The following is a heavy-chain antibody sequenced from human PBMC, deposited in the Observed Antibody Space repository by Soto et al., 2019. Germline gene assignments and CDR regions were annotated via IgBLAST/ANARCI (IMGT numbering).Heavy chain of an antibody. J-gene: IGHJ4*02. D-gene: IGHD3-3*01. Sequence: SETLSLTCAVSGGSISNSNWWTWVRQPPGKGLEWIGEIYHNGSANYNPSLKSRVSISVDKSKNQFSLKLNSVTAADTAIYYCASLQKEIFGLLIMGFDYWGQGA. CDR2: IYHNGSA. CDR1: GGSISNSNW. V-gene: IGHV4-4*02. CDR3: ASLQKEIFGLLIMGFDY.